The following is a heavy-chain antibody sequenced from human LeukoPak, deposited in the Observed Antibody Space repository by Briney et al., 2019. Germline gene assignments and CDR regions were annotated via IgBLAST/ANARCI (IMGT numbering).Heavy chain of an antibody. J-gene: IGHJ5*02. D-gene: IGHD2/OR15-2a*01. CDR1: GGSFSGYY. CDR2: INHSGST. CDR3: ARSTSNYWFDP. Sequence: SETLSLTCAVYGGSFSGYYWSWIRQPPGKGLEWIGEINHSGSTNYNPSLKSRVTISVDTSKNQFSLKLSSVTAADTAVYYCARSTSNYWFDPWGQGTLVTVSS. V-gene: IGHV4-34*01.